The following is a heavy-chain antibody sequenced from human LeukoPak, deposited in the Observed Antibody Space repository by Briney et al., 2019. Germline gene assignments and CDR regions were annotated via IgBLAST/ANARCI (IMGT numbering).Heavy chain of an antibody. J-gene: IGHJ4*02. D-gene: IGHD3-9*01. CDR3: AKVSGKGFDRLFRELFDY. CDR1: GFALSGHA. V-gene: IGHV3-30*01. CDR2: ISYDGGNI. Sequence: PGRSLRLSCAASGFALSGHAMHWVRQVPGKGLEWLAVISYDGGNIYYGDSLKGRFTISRDNSKNTLFLQMNSLKAEDTAVYYCAKVSGKGFDRLFRELFDYWGQGTLVTVSS.